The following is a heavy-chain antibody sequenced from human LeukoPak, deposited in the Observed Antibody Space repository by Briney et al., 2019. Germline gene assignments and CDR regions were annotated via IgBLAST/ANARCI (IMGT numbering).Heavy chain of an antibody. J-gene: IGHJ4*02. CDR1: GYTFTSYD. Sequence: ASVKVSCKASGYTFTSYDINWVRQATGQGLEWMGWMNPKSGNTGSAQKFQGRVTMTRDSSISTAYMELTSRRSEDTAVYYCARVYGDPDYWGQGTLVTVSS. D-gene: IGHD4-17*01. CDR2: MNPKSGNT. CDR3: ARVYGDPDY. V-gene: IGHV1-8*01.